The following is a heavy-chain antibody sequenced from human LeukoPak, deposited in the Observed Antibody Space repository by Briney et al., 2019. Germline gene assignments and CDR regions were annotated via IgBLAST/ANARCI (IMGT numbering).Heavy chain of an antibody. V-gene: IGHV4-34*01. CDR2: INHSGST. CDR3: ARQQLTIFGGKRWLDP. Sequence: SETLSLTCAVYGGSFSGYYWSWIRQPPGKGLEWIGEINHSGSTNYNPSLKSRVTISVDTSKNQFSLKLSSVTAADTAVYYCARQQLTIFGGKRWLDPWGQGTLVTVSS. J-gene: IGHJ5*02. CDR1: GGSFSGYY. D-gene: IGHD3-9*01.